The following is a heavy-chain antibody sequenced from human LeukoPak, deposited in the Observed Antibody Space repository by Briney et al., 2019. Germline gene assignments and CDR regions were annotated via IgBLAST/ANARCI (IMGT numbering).Heavy chain of an antibody. D-gene: IGHD6-13*01. CDR1: GFTFSTYW. J-gene: IGHJ4*02. CDR3: ARELASGD. CDR2: INTDGNST. Sequence: PGGSLRLSCAASGFTFSTYWVHWVRQAPGKGLVWVSQINTDGNSTTYADSVKGRFTVSRDNAKNTLYLQMSSLRAEDTAVYYCARELASGDWGQGTLVTVSS. V-gene: IGHV3-74*01.